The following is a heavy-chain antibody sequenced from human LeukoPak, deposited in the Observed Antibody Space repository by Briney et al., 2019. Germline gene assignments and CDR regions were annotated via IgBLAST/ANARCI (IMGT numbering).Heavy chain of an antibody. D-gene: IGHD3-3*01. CDR1: GFTFSNYW. CDR2: INTDGSST. CDR3: AKDYDFWSDVPRWAVEY. Sequence: GGSLRLSCAASGFTFSNYWMHWVRQAPGKGLVWVSRINTDGSSTNYADSVKGRFTISRDNAKSTLYLQVNSLRAEDTAVYFCAKDYDFWSDVPRWAVEYWGQGTLVTVSS. J-gene: IGHJ4*02. V-gene: IGHV3-74*01.